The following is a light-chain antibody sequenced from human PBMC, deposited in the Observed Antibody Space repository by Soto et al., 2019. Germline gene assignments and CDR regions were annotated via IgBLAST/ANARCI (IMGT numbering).Light chain of an antibody. Sequence: QSALTQPASVSGSPGQSITISCTGTSSDVGGYNYVSWYQQYPAKAPKLLIYDVSSRPSGVSNRFSGSKSGNTASLTISGLQAEDEADYYCSSYTISSTPWVFGGGTKVTVL. V-gene: IGLV2-14*01. CDR1: SSDVGGYNY. J-gene: IGLJ3*02. CDR3: SSYTISSTPWV. CDR2: DVS.